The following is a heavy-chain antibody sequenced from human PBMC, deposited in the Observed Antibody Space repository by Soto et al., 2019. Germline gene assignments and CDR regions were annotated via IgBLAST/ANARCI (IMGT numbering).Heavy chain of an antibody. V-gene: IGHV3-74*01. J-gene: IGHJ4*02. D-gene: IGHD3-22*01. CDR2: INSDGSIT. CDR3: AKPPNYYDSSGYYDY. Sequence: GGSLRLSCVASGFTFSSYWMHWVRQAPWKGLVWVSRINSDGSITSYADSVKGRFTISRDNAKNTLYLQMNSLRAEDTAVYYCAKPPNYYDSSGYYDYWGQGTLVTVSS. CDR1: GFTFSSYW.